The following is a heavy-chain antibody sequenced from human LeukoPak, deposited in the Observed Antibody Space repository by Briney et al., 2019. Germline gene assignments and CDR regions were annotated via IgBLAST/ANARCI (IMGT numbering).Heavy chain of an antibody. J-gene: IGHJ4*02. D-gene: IGHD3-9*01. CDR1: GGSISSGDYY. CDR3: ARGYDICDY. Sequence: SETLSLTCTVSGGSISSGDYYWSWIRQPPGKGLEWIGNIYDRGSTYYNPSLKSRVTISADTSKNQFSLKLNSVTAADTAVYYCARGYDICDYWGQGTRVSVSS. CDR2: IYDRGST. V-gene: IGHV4-30-4*02.